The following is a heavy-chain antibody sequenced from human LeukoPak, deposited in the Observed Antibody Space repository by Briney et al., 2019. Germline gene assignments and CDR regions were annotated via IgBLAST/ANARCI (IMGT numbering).Heavy chain of an antibody. V-gene: IGHV3-23*01. D-gene: IGHD1-26*01. Sequence: PGGSLRLSCAASGFTFSNYAMSRVRQAPGKGLEWVSGVSDSGRSAYYADSVQGRFIISRDNSKNTLYLQMNSLRVEDTAAYYCAQNQWEFPAWGQGTLVTVSS. CDR1: GFTFSNYA. CDR3: AQNQWEFPA. J-gene: IGHJ5*02. CDR2: VSDSGRSA.